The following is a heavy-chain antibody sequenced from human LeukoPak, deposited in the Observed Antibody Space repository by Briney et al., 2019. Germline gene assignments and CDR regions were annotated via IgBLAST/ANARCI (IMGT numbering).Heavy chain of an antibody. CDR1: GYTFTSYD. Sequence: ASVKVSCKASGYTFTSYDINWVRQATGQGLEWMGWMNPNSGNTGYARKFQGRVTMTRNTSISTAYMELSSLRSEDTAVYYCARHNYYDIPPYYYYYMDVWGKGTTVTVSS. CDR2: MNPNSGNT. V-gene: IGHV1-8*01. CDR3: ARHNYYDIPPYYYYYMDV. D-gene: IGHD3-22*01. J-gene: IGHJ6*03.